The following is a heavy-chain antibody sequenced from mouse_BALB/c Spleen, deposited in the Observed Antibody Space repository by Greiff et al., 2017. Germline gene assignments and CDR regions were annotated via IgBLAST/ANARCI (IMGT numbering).Heavy chain of an antibody. CDR3: VYDGYYLFAY. V-gene: IGHV5-6-3*01. J-gene: IGHJ3*01. CDR1: GFTFSSYG. D-gene: IGHD2-3*01. CDR2: INSNGGST. Sequence: QVVESGGGLVQPGGSLKLSCAASGFTFSSYGMSWVRQTPDKRLELVATINSNGGSTYYPDSVKGLFTISRDNAKNTLYLQMSSLKSEDTAMYYCVYDGYYLFAYWGQGTLVTVSA.